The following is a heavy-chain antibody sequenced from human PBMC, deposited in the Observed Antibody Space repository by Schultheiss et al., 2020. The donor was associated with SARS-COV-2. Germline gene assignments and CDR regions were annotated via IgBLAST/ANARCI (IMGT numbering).Heavy chain of an antibody. CDR3: ARDLAAVAGNYYYGMDV. J-gene: IGHJ6*02. Sequence: GGSLRLSCAASGFTFSNSDMNWVRQAPGKGLEWVAVIWYDGSNKYYADSVKGRFTISRDNSKNTLYLQMNSLRAEDTAVYYCARDLAAVAGNYYYGMDVWGQGTTVTVSS. V-gene: IGHV3-33*08. CDR1: GFTFSNSD. D-gene: IGHD6-19*01. CDR2: IWYDGSNK.